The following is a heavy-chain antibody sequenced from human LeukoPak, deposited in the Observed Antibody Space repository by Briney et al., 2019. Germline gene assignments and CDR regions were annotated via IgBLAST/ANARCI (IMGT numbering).Heavy chain of an antibody. V-gene: IGHV3-23*01. Sequence: GGSLRLSCAASGFTFNNYAMSWVRQAPGKGLEWVSAISGSGDNTYYADSVEGRFTISRDNSKNTLYLQMNSLRAEDTAVYYCAKGISTVVGTDAFDIWGQGTMVTVSS. CDR2: ISGSGDNT. J-gene: IGHJ3*02. CDR3: AKGISTVVGTDAFDI. CDR1: GFTFNNYA. D-gene: IGHD4-23*01.